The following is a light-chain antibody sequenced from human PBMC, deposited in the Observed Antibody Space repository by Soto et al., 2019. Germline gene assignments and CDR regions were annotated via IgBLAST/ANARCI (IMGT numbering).Light chain of an antibody. Sequence: QSALTQPRSVSGSPGQSVTISCTGTSSDVGTYNYVSWHQQHPGKAPKLMIYDVNKRPSGVPDRFSGSKSGNTASLTIYGLQGEDEADYYCCSYAGAYTWVFGGGTKVTVL. CDR2: DVN. CDR1: SSDVGTYNY. J-gene: IGLJ3*02. CDR3: CSYAGAYTWV. V-gene: IGLV2-11*01.